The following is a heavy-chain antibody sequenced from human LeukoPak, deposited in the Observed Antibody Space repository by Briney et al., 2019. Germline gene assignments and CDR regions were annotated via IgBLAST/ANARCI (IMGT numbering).Heavy chain of an antibody. V-gene: IGHV3-30-3*01. CDR3: ARLGRGSYYDSSGYSD. J-gene: IGHJ4*02. CDR2: ISYDGSNK. D-gene: IGHD3-22*01. CDR1: GFTFSSYA. Sequence: AWSLRLSCAASGFTFSSYAMHWVRQAPGKGLEWVAVISYDGSNKYYADSVKGRFTISRDNSKNTLYLQMNSLRAEDTAVYYCARLGRGSYYDSSGYSDWGQGTLVTVSS.